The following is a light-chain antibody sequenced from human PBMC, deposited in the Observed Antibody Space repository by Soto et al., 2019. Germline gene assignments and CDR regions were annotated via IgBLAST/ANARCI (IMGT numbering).Light chain of an antibody. CDR3: SLYTSENAYV. J-gene: IGLJ1*01. Sequence: QSAQTQPPSVSGPPGQSVTISCTGTSTDFVSYNRVSWYQQPPGTAPKLMIYEVSKRPLGVPDRFSGSKSGNTASLTLSGLQAADEADYYCSLYTSENAYVFGTGTKVTVL. CDR1: STDFVSYNR. V-gene: IGLV2-18*01. CDR2: EVS.